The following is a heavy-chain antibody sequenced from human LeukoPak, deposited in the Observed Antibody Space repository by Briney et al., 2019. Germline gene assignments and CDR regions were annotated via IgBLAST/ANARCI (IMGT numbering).Heavy chain of an antibody. CDR3: AKSRLAYYYYYMDD. D-gene: IGHD5/OR15-5a*01. J-gene: IGHJ6*03. CDR2: ISWNSGSI. V-gene: IGHV3-9*01. Sequence: SLRLSCAASGFTFDDYAMHWVRQAPGKGLEWVSGISWNSGSIGYADSVKGRFTISRDNAKNSLYLQMNSLRAEDTALYYCAKSRLAYYYYYMDDWGKGTTVTVSS. CDR1: GFTFDDYA.